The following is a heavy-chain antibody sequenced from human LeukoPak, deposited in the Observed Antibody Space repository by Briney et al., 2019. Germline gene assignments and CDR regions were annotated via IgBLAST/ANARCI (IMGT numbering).Heavy chain of an antibody. D-gene: IGHD5-18*01. J-gene: IGHJ6*02. CDR2: IRSKTYGGTT. CDR3: TRGPLQQWLYYGMDV. V-gene: IGHV3-49*04. Sequence: RSGGSLRLSCTASGFTFGDHAMSWVRQAPGKGLEWVGFIRSKTYGGTTEYAASVKGRFTISRDDSKSIAYLQMNSLKTEDTAVYYCTRGPLQQWLYYGMDVWGQGTTVTVSS. CDR1: GFTFGDHA.